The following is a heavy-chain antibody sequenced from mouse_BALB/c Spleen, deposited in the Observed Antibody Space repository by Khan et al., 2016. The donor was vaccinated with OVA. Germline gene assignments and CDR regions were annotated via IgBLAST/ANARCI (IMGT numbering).Heavy chain of an antibody. Sequence: EVELVESGGGLVQPGGSRKLSCVASGFTFSSYGMHWVRQAPEKGLEWVAYISGASNTIYYAATVKGRFTISRDNPKTTLFLQMTSLMSGNTARYVCATSYFNGYYIDYWGPGTTLTVSS. CDR1: GFTFSSYG. V-gene: IGHV5-17*02. CDR3: ATSYFNGYYIDY. CDR2: ISGASNTI. D-gene: IGHD1-1*01. J-gene: IGHJ2*01.